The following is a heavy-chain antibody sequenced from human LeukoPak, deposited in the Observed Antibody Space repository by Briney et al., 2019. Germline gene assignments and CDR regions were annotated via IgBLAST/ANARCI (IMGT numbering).Heavy chain of an antibody. D-gene: IGHD2-21*01. Sequence: PGGSLRLXCAASGFTFSSYSMNWVRQAPGKGLEWVSYISSSSSTIYYADSVKGRFTISRDNAKNSLYLQMNSLRAEDTAVYYCATDRTYCGGDCYSWFDPWGQGTLVTVSS. CDR1: GFTFSSYS. V-gene: IGHV3-48*01. CDR2: ISSSSSTI. J-gene: IGHJ5*02. CDR3: ATDRTYCGGDCYSWFDP.